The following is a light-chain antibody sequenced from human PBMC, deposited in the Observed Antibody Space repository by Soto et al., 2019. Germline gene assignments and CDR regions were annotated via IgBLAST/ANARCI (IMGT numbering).Light chain of an antibody. J-gene: IGKJ1*01. CDR2: AAY. Sequence: AIRMTQSPSSLSASTGDRVTITCRAGQGISSYLAWYQQKPGKAPKLLIYAAYNLQSGVPSRFSGSGSGTDFTLTISCLQSEDFATYYCQQYYSYPRTFGQGTKVEIK. CDR1: QGISSY. V-gene: IGKV1-8*01. CDR3: QQYYSYPRT.